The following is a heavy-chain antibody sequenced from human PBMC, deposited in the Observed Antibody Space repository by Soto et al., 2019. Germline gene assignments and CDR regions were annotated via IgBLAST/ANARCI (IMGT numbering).Heavy chain of an antibody. J-gene: IGHJ4*02. V-gene: IGHV4-59*11. Sequence: SETLSLTCTVSGGSISNHYWSWIRQPPGKGLEWIGYIYYNGNTNYNPSLKSRVTMSVDTSKNQFSLKLSSVSAADTAVYYCARSNVLTGFYNYWGQGTLVTVSS. CDR1: GGSISNHY. D-gene: IGHD3-9*01. CDR3: ARSNVLTGFYNY. CDR2: IYYNGNT.